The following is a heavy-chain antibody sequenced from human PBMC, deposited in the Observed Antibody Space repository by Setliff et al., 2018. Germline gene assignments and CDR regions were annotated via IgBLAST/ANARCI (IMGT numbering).Heavy chain of an antibody. J-gene: IGHJ4*02. V-gene: IGHV1-24*01. D-gene: IGHD3-10*01. Sequence: GASVKVSCKVSGYTLTKLPMHWVRQAPGKGLEWMGGFDFEDGETIYAHKFQGRVTMTEDTSTDTAYMELSSLRSEDTAVYYCARESTMVRGRGDYWGQGTLVTVSS. CDR3: ARESTMVRGRGDY. CDR2: FDFEDGET. CDR1: GYTLTKLP.